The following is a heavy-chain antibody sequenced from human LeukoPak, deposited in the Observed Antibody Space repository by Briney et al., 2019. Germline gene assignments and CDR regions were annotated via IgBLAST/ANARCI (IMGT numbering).Heavy chain of an antibody. CDR1: GYTFTGYY. Sequence: ASVKVSCXASGYTFTGYYMHWVRQAPGQGLEWMGWINPNSGGTNYAQKFQGRVTMTRDTSISTAYMELSRLRSDDTAVYYCARVTKMYDFWSGYDAFDIWGQGTMATVSS. V-gene: IGHV1-2*02. D-gene: IGHD3-3*01. CDR2: INPNSGGT. CDR3: ARVTKMYDFWSGYDAFDI. J-gene: IGHJ3*02.